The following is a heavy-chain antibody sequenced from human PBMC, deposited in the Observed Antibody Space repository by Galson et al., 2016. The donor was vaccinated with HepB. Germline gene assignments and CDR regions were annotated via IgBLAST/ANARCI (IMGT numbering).Heavy chain of an antibody. Sequence: SLRLSCAASGFTFSDYWMSWLRQAPGKGPEWVANINPDGSQTYYVDSVKGRFNISKDNAKNSLYLRMNSLRADDTAVYYCARDPMRFAFDLWGQGTMVTVSS. CDR3: ARDPMRFAFDL. V-gene: IGHV3-7*01. CDR1: GFTFSDYW. J-gene: IGHJ3*01. CDR2: INPDGSQT.